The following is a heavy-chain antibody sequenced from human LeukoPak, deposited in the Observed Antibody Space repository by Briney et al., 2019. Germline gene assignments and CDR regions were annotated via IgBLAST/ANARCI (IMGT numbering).Heavy chain of an antibody. D-gene: IGHD6-19*01. CDR2: IYTSGST. CDR1: GGSIISYY. Sequence: PSETLSLTCTVSGGSIISYYWSWIRQPAGKGLEWIGRIYTSGSTNYNPSLKSRVTISVDKSKNQFSLKLSSVTAADTAVYYCARVYSGWYSDYYYMDVWGKGTTVTVSS. CDR3: ARVYSGWYSDYYYMDV. J-gene: IGHJ6*03. V-gene: IGHV4-4*07.